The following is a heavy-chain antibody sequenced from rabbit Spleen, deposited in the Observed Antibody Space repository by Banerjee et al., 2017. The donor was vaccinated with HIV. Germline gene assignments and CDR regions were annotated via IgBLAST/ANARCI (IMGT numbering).Heavy chain of an antibody. V-gene: IGHV1S40*01. CDR3: ARETSSGWGIISFYFSL. J-gene: IGHJ4*01. CDR2: IDAGSSGFT. Sequence: QSLEESGGDLVKPGASLTLTCTASGVSFSISSYICWVRQAPGKGLEWIACIDAGSSGFTYFATWAKGRFTISKTSSTTVTLEMTRLTAADTATYFCARETSSGWGIISFYFSLWGPGTLVTVS. CDR1: GVSFSISSY. D-gene: IGHD4-1*01.